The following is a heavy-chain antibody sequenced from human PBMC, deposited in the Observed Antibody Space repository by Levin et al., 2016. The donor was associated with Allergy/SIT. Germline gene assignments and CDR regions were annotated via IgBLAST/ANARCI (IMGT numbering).Heavy chain of an antibody. CDR1: GFTFNDYA. CDR3: ARSPRTRGYSYGYEVNDY. CDR2: INHSGST. V-gene: IGHV4-34*01. J-gene: IGHJ4*02. Sequence: ESLKISCAASGFTFNDYAMHWIRQPPGKGLEWIGEINHSGSTNYNPSLKSRVTISVDTSKNQFSLKLSSVTAADTAVYYCARSPRTRGYSYGYEVNDYWGQGTLVTVSS. D-gene: IGHD5-18*01.